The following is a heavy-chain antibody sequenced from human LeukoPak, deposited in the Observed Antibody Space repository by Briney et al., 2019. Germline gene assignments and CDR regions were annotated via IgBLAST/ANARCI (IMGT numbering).Heavy chain of an antibody. V-gene: IGHV4-30-4*01. CDR1: RGSVSSGDYN. J-gene: IGHJ3*01. D-gene: IGHD2-8*01. Sequence: SETLSLTCTVSRGSVSSGDYNWSWIRQPPGKGLEWIGYIYYRGSTYYSRSLKSRVTISLDTSKNQFSLNLRSVTAADTAVYYCARGYRTNGICYDAFDVWGQGTGVTVSS. CDR2: IYYRGST. CDR3: ARGYRTNGICYDAFDV.